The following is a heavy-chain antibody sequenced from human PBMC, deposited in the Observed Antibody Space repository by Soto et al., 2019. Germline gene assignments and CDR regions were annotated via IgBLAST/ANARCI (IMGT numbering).Heavy chain of an antibody. J-gene: IGHJ4*02. CDR2: IYYSGSA. D-gene: IGHD2-15*01. Sequence: SETLSLTCTVAGGSISNYYWSWIRQPPGKGLEWIGYIYYSGSANYNPSLKSRVTISVDTSKNQFSLKLSSVTAADTAVYYCARAGAATLSDFWGQGTLVTVSS. CDR1: GGSISNYY. V-gene: IGHV4-59*01. CDR3: ARAGAATLSDF.